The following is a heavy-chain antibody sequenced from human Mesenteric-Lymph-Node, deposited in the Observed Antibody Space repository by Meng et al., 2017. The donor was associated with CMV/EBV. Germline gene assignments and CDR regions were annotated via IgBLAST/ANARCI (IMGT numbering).Heavy chain of an antibody. CDR3: ARDYSSSWYKGRGYFDY. CDR2: ISSSSSYI. V-gene: IGHV3-21*01. D-gene: IGHD6-13*01. Sequence: GESLKISCAASGFTVSSNYMSWVRQAPGKGLEWVSSISSSSSYIYYADSVKGRFTISRDNAKNSLYLQMNSLRAEDTAVYYCARDYSSSWYKGRGYFDYWGQGTLVTVSS. J-gene: IGHJ4*02. CDR1: GFTVSSNY.